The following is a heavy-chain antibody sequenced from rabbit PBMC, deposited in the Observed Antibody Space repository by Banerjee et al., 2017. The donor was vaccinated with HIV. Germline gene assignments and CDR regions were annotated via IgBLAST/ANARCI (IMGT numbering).Heavy chain of an antibody. Sequence: QEQLEESGGDLVKPEGSLTLTCTASGFSFSSSYWICWVRQAPGKGLEWIACIHIGSTGSGSTYYASWAKGRFTISKTSSTTVTLQMTSLTAADTATYFCAREDSYIAYGYADLWGPGTLVTVS. D-gene: IGHD6-1*01. CDR1: GFSFSSSYW. J-gene: IGHJ4*01. V-gene: IGHV1S45*01. CDR2: IHIGSTGSGST. CDR3: AREDSYIAYGYADL.